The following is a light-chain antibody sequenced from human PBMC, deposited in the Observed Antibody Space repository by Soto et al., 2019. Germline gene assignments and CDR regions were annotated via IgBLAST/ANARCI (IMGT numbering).Light chain of an antibody. CDR1: QSVSTW. J-gene: IGKJ1*01. CDR2: KVS. Sequence: DIQMTQSPSTLSASVGDRVTITCRASQSVSTWLAWYQQKPGKAPKLLIYKVSSLQSGVPSRFSGSGSGTEFTLSISSLQHEDFATYYCQQHHEYAAWTFGQGTKVDIK. CDR3: QQHHEYAAWT. V-gene: IGKV1-5*03.